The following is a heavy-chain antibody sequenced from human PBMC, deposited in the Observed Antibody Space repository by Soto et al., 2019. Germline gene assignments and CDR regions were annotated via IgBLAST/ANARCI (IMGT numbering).Heavy chain of an antibody. J-gene: IGHJ5*02. CDR2: IIPIFGTA. CDR3: ARGDDCSGGRCYPGPYNWFDP. D-gene: IGHD2-15*01. CDR1: GGTFSSYV. Sequence: QVQLVQSGAEVKKPGSSVKVSCKASGGTFSSYVISWVRQAPGQGLEWMGGIIPIFGTANYAQKFQGRVTITADEPTSTAYMELSSLRSEDTAVYYCARGDDCSGGRCYPGPYNWFDPWGQGTLVTVSS. V-gene: IGHV1-69*12.